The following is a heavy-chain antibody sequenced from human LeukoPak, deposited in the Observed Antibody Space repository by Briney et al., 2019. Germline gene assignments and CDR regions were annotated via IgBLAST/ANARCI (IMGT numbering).Heavy chain of an antibody. CDR3: ARVSGSGSFNFDY. Sequence: GRSLRLSCAASGFTFSDYYMSWIRQAPGKGLEWVSYISSSGSTIYYADSVKGRFTISRDNAKNSLYLQMNSLRAEDTAVYYCARVSGSGSFNFDYWGQGTLVTVSS. J-gene: IGHJ4*02. CDR2: ISSSGSTI. CDR1: GFTFSDYY. D-gene: IGHD1-26*01. V-gene: IGHV3-11*01.